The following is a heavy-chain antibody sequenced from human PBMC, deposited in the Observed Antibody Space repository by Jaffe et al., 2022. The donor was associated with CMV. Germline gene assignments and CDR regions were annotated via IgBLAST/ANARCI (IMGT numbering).Heavy chain of an antibody. V-gene: IGHV1-46*01. CDR2: SNPSGGST. D-gene: IGHD3-22*01. CDR3: ARVAVRSYDRSGYYHNYRYGMDV. J-gene: IGHJ6*02. CDR1: GYTFTSYY. Sequence: QVQLVQSGAEVKKPGASVKVSCKASGYTFTSYYIHWVRQAPGQGLEWMGISNPSGGSTIYAQKFQGRVTMTSDTSTSTVYMELSSLRSEDTAVYYCARVAVRSYDRSGYYHNYRYGMDVWGQGTTVTVSS.